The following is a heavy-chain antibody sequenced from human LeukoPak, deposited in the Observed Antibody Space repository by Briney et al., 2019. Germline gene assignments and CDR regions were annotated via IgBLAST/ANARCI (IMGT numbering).Heavy chain of an antibody. CDR1: GGSFSGYY. CDR3: ASSSYRSFYDSSGYYPFDY. D-gene: IGHD3-22*01. J-gene: IGHJ4*02. CDR2: INHSGST. Sequence: SETLSLTCAVYGGSFSGYYWSWIRQPPGRGLEWIGEINHSGSTNYNPSLKSRVIISVGTSKNQFSLKLSSVTAADTAVYYCASSSYRSFYDSSGYYPFDYWGQGTLVTVSS. V-gene: IGHV4-34*01.